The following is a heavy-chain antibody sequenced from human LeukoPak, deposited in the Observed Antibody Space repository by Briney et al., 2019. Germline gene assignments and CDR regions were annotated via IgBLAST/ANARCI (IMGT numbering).Heavy chain of an antibody. V-gene: IGHV4-61*01. Sequence: SETLSLTCTVSGGSVSSGSYYWSWIRQPPGKGLEWIGCIYTSGSTNYNPSLKSRVTISVDTSKNQFSLKLSSVTAADTAVYYCARDQYDFWSGYYTPGGMDVWGQGTTVTVSS. D-gene: IGHD3-3*01. CDR3: ARDQYDFWSGYYTPGGMDV. CDR1: GGSVSSGSYY. CDR2: IYTSGST. J-gene: IGHJ6*02.